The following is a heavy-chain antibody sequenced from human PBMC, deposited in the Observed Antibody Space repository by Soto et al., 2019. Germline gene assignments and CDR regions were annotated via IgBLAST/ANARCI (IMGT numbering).Heavy chain of an antibody. CDR3: ASSLSGYGQYSYGY. CDR2: IYHSGST. CDR1: GGSISSGGYS. D-gene: IGHD5-18*01. J-gene: IGHJ4*02. V-gene: IGHV4-30-2*01. Sequence: SETLSLTCAVSGGSISSGGYSWSWIRQPPGKGLEWIGYIYHSGSTYYNPSLKSRVTISVDRSKNQFSLKLSSVTAADTAVYYCASSLSGYGQYSYGYWGQGTLVTVSS.